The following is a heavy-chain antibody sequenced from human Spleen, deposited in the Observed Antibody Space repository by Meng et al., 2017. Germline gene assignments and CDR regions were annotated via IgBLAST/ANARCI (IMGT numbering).Heavy chain of an antibody. V-gene: IGHV4-38-2*02. D-gene: IGHD2-21*01. J-gene: IGHJ4*02. CDR3: ARETHAGGGWGD. CDR1: GFSFSDYS. CDR2: ISHSGST. Sequence: ESLKISCAASGFSFSDYSMNWVRQAPGKGLQWIGSISHSGSTYYNPSLKSRVTISGDTSKNQFSLKVSSVTAADTADYYCARETHAGGGWGDWGQGTLVTVSS.